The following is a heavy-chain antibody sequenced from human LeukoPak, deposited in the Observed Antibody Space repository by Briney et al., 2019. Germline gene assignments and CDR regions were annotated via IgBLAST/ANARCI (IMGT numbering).Heavy chain of an antibody. CDR3: AGSRYSSGWLPCLD. V-gene: IGHV4-59*01. CDR2: IYYSGSP. CDR1: GGSISSYY. J-gene: IGHJ4*02. Sequence: SETLSLTCTVSGGSISSYYWSWIRQPPGKGLEWIGYIYYSGSPNYNPSLRSRDTISVDTSKNQFSLKLSSVTAADTAVYYCAGSRYSSGWLPCLDWGQGTLVTVSS. D-gene: IGHD6-19*01.